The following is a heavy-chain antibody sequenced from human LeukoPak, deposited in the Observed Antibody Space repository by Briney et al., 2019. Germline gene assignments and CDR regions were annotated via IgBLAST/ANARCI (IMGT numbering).Heavy chain of an antibody. J-gene: IGHJ4*02. V-gene: IGHV3-30*01. Sequence: GRSLRLSCAASGFTFSSYAMHWVRQAPGKGLEWVAVIPYDGSNKYYADSVKGRFTISRDNSKNTLYLQMNSLRAEDTAVYYCARDSHYYDSSGPLGYWGQGTLVTVSS. D-gene: IGHD3-22*01. CDR1: GFTFSSYA. CDR2: IPYDGSNK. CDR3: ARDSHYYDSSGPLGY.